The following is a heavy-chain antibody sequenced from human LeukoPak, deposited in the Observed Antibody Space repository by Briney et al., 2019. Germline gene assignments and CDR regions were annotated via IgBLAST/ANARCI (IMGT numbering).Heavy chain of an antibody. CDR2: IYSGGST. J-gene: IGHJ4*02. Sequence: GGSLRLSCAASGFTVSSNYMSWVRQAPGKGLEWVSLIYSGGSTSYADSVKGRFAISRDNSKNTVYLQMNSLRAKDTAVYYCARGETSSYDYWGQGTLVTVSS. V-gene: IGHV3-53*01. CDR3: ARGETSSYDY. D-gene: IGHD2-2*01. CDR1: GFTVSSNY.